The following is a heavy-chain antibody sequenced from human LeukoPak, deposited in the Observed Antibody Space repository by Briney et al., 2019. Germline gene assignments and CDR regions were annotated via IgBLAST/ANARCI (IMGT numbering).Heavy chain of an antibody. CDR2: INHSGST. CDR1: GGSFSGYY. D-gene: IGHD3-22*01. J-gene: IGHJ1*01. CDR3: ARVGDSSGYVQH. V-gene: IGHV4-34*01. Sequence: SETLSLTCAVYGGSFSGYYWSWIRQPPGKGREWIGEINHSGSTNYNPSLKSRVTISVDTSKNQFSLKLSSVTAADTAVYYCARVGDSSGYVQHWGQGTLVTVSS.